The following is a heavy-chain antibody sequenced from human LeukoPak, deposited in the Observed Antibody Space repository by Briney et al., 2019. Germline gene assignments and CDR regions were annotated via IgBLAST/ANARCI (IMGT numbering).Heavy chain of an antibody. CDR2: ISGSGGSS. CDR1: GFTFSDYY. D-gene: IGHD2/OR15-2a*01. V-gene: IGHV3-23*01. Sequence: GGSLRLSCAASGFTFSDYYTSWIRQAPGKGLEWVSAISGSGGSSCYADSVKGRFTISRDNSKNTLYLQVNSLRAEDTAVYYCAKSLSDWGQGTLVTVSS. CDR3: AKSLSD. J-gene: IGHJ4*02.